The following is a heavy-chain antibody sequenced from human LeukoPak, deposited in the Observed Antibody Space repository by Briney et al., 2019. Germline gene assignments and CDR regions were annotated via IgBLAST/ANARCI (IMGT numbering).Heavy chain of an antibody. J-gene: IGHJ4*02. CDR2: IRSKTHGETT. CDR3: TRGRSGWYTISDY. D-gene: IGHD6-19*01. Sequence: GGSLRLSCTASGFTFGDHAMSWVRQAPGKGLEWVTFIRSKTHGETTGYAASVKGRFTISRDDSKSIAYLQMNSLKTEDTAVYYCTRGRSGWYTISDYWGQGTLVTVSS. CDR1: GFTFGDHA. V-gene: IGHV3-49*04.